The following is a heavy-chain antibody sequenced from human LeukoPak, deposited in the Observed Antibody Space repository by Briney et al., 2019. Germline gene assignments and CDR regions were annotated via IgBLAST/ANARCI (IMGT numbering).Heavy chain of an antibody. CDR1: GFSFNRRG. CDR2: ISPRSETI. Sequence: GESLRLSCATSGFSFNRRGMNWVRHPPGKGLEWVSYISPRSETIYYAESVKGRFTVSRDDSKDSLYLQMHTLRAEDTTVYYCARIDGPTVFTYYMDLWGKGTTVTVAS. CDR3: ARIDGPTVFTYYMDL. D-gene: IGHD3-16*01. J-gene: IGHJ6*03. V-gene: IGHV3-48*04.